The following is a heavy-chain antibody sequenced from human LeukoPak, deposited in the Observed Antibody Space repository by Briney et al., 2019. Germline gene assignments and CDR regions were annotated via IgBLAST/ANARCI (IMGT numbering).Heavy chain of an antibody. Sequence: ASVKVCCKASGYTFTGYYMHWVRQAPGQGLGWMGWINPNSGGTNYAQKFQGRVTMTRDTSISTAYMELSRLRSDDTAVYYCARVNGYCSSTSCYEYYFDYWGQGTLVTVSS. J-gene: IGHJ4*02. V-gene: IGHV1-2*02. CDR3: ARVNGYCSSTSCYEYYFDY. D-gene: IGHD2-2*01. CDR1: GYTFTGYY. CDR2: INPNSGGT.